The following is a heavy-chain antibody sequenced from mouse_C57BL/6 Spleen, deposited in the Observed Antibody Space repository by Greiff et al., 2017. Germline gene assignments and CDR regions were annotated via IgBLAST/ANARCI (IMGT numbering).Heavy chain of an antibody. J-gene: IGHJ1*03. V-gene: IGHV1-53*01. D-gene: IGHD1-1*01. CDR3: ARRYFITTVVASYWYFDV. CDR1: GYTFTSYW. CDR2: INPSNGGT. Sequence: QVQLQQPGTELVKPGASVKLSCKASGYTFTSYWMHWVKQRPGQGLEWIGNINPSNGGTNYNEKFKSKATLTVDKSSSTAYMQLSSLTSEDSAVYYCARRYFITTVVASYWYFDVWGTGTTVTVSS.